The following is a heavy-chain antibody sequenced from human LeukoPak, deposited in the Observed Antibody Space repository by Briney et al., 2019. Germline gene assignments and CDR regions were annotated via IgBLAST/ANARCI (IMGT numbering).Heavy chain of an antibody. CDR2: IYYSGST. CDR3: ARGGSHHDSSGYFSYYYYYMDV. Sequence: NPSETLSLTCTVSGYPISMGYYWSWIRQPPGKGLEWIGYIYYSGSTNYNPSLKSRVTISVDTSKNQFSLKLSSVTAADTAVYYCARGGSHHDSSGYFSYYYYYMDVWGKGTTVTISS. CDR1: GYPISMGYY. V-gene: IGHV4-59*01. J-gene: IGHJ6*03. D-gene: IGHD3-22*01.